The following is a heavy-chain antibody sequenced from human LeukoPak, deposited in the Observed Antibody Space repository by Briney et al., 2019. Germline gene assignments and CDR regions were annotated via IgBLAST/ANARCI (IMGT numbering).Heavy chain of an antibody. Sequence: GGSLRLSCAASGFTFEDYAMHWVRQAPGKGRDWVSLISGDGGSTYYADSVRGRFTISRDNSKNSLYLQMTSLRTEDTALYYCAKDRRTYYYYYMDVWGKGTTVTVSS. CDR3: AKDRRTYYYYYMDV. CDR1: GFTFEDYA. V-gene: IGHV3-43*02. D-gene: IGHD1-7*01. J-gene: IGHJ6*03. CDR2: ISGDGGST.